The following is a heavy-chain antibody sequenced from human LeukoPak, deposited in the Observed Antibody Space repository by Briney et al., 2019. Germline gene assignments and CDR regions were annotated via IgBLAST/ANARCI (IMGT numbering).Heavy chain of an antibody. V-gene: IGHV4-59*01. D-gene: IGHD3-22*01. CDR2: ISDTGKT. CDR3: ARGDSHLHSSGYYYY. Sequence: PSETLSLTCSVSGASLSSYYWDWLRQPPGKGLEWIGYISDTGKTDSNPSLKSRVSISLDTSKKQFSLRLRSVTAADSAVYYCARGDSHLHSSGYYYYWGQGTLVTVSS. CDR1: GASLSSYY. J-gene: IGHJ4*02.